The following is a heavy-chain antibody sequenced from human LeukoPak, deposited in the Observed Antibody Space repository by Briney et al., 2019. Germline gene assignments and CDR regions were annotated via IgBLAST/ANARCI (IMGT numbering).Heavy chain of an antibody. CDR2: IYYRGST. CDR1: GGSISSYY. D-gene: IGHD6-13*01. J-gene: IGHJ4*02. V-gene: IGHV4-59*01. CDR3: ARFSRLFDY. Sequence: PSETLSLTCTVSGGSISSYYWSWIRQPPGKGLEWIGYIYYRGSTNYNPSLKSRVTISVDTSKNQFSLKLSSVTAADTAVYYCARFSRLFDYWGQGTLVTVSS.